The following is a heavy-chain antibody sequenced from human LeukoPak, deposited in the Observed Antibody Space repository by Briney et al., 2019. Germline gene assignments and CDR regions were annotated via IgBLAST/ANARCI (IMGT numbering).Heavy chain of an antibody. Sequence: PGGSLRLSCAASGFTFSSYAMSWVRQAPGKGLEWVSAISGSGGSTYYADSVKGRFTISRDNSKNTLYLQMNSLRAEDTAVYYCAKVKGLWFSYGIDVWGQGTTVTVSS. D-gene: IGHD5-18*01. CDR1: GFTFSSYA. CDR3: AKVKGLWFSYGIDV. J-gene: IGHJ6*02. CDR2: ISGSGGST. V-gene: IGHV3-23*01.